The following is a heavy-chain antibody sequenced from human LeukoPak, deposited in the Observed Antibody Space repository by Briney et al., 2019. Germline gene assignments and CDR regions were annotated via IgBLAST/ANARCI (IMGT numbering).Heavy chain of an antibody. CDR2: INWHGGST. V-gene: IGHV3-20*04. J-gene: IGHJ6*02. D-gene: IGHD6-19*01. Sequence: PGGSLRLSCAASGFTFDDYGMNWVRRAPGKGLEWVSGINWHGGSTGYADSVKGRLTISRDNAKNSLYLQMNSLRAEDTALYYCARDRGSSAYYGMDVWGPGTTVTVSS. CDR1: GFTFDDYG. CDR3: ARDRGSSAYYGMDV.